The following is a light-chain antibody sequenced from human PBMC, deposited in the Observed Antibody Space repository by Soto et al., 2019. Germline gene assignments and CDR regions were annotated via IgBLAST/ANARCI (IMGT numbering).Light chain of an antibody. CDR3: QQYYSSPRT. CDR2: WAS. V-gene: IGKV4-1*01. Sequence: IVMTQSPDSLAVSLGERATINCNSSQSVLYSSNNKDYLAWYQQKPGQPPKLLIYWASTRDSGVPDRFSGGGSGTEFTLTISSLRAADAAVYYCQQYYSSPRTFGQGTRLEIK. CDR1: QSVLYSSNNKDY. J-gene: IGKJ5*01.